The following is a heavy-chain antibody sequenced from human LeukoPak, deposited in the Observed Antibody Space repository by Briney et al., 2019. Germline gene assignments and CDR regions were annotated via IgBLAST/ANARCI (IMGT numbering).Heavy chain of an antibody. CDR2: ISYDGSNK. D-gene: IGHD2-2*01. CDR3: ARSHIVVVPAAMPDY. Sequence: PGGSLRLSCAASGFTFSSYAMHWVRQAPGKGLEWVAVISYDGSNKYYADSVKGRFTISRDNSKNTLYLQMNSLRAEDTAVYYCARSHIVVVPAAMPDYWGQGTLVTVSS. V-gene: IGHV3-30*04. J-gene: IGHJ4*02. CDR1: GFTFSSYA.